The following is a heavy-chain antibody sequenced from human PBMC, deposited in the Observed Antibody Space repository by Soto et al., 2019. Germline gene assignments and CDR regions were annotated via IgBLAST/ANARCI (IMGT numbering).Heavy chain of an antibody. J-gene: IGHJ6*02. Sequence: EVQLLESGGGLVQPGGSLRLSCAASGFTFSSHVMNWVRQAPGKGLEWVAAISGGGGTTFYGDSVEGRFTMSRDNSKNTLFLKMNSLRAEDTVVYYGAAGPRAAPPHDYGMDVWGQGTTVTVSS. V-gene: IGHV3-23*01. D-gene: IGHD2-15*01. CDR2: ISGGGGTT. CDR1: GFTFSSHV. CDR3: AAGPRAAPPHDYGMDV.